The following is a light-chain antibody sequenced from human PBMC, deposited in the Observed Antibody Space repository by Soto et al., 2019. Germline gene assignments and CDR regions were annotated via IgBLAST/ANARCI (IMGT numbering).Light chain of an antibody. CDR1: QSVSSSY. V-gene: IGKV3-20*01. CDR3: QQYGSSPVT. CDR2: GAS. Sequence: EIVLTQSPGTLSLSPGERATLSCRASQSVSSSYLAWYQQQPGQAPRLLIYGASSRATGIPDRFSGSGSGTDFTLTISRLEPEDFAVYYWQQYGSSPVTFGQGTKVEIK. J-gene: IGKJ1*01.